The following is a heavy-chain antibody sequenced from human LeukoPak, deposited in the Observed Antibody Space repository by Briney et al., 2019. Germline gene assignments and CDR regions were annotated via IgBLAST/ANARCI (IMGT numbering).Heavy chain of an antibody. CDR1: GYTFTSYY. J-gene: IGHJ5*02. CDR3: ARDYSLLLWFGELRNWFDP. Sequence: ASVKVSCKASGYTFTSYYMHWVRQAPGQGLEWMGIINPSGGSTSYAQKFQGRVTITRDTSASTAYMELSSLRSEDTAVYYCARDYSLLLWFGELRNWFDPWGQGTLVTVSS. D-gene: IGHD3-10*01. CDR2: INPSGGST. V-gene: IGHV1-46*01.